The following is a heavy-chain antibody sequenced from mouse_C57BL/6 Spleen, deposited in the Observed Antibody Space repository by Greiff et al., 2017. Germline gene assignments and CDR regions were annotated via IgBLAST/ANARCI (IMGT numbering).Heavy chain of an antibody. CDR1: GFSLTSYG. D-gene: IGHD2-5*01. V-gene: IGHV2-2*01. J-gene: IGHJ4*01. CDR3: ARKDSNYGDYAMDY. Sequence: VQVVESGPGLVQPSQSLSITCTVSGFSLTSYGVHWVRQSPGKGLEWLGVIWSGGSTDYNAAFISRLSISKDNSKSQVFFKMNSLQADDTAIYYCARKDSNYGDYAMDYWGQGTSVTVSS. CDR2: IWSGGST.